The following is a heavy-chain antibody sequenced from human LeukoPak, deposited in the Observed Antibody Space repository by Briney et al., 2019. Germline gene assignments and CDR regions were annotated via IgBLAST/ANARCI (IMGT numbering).Heavy chain of an antibody. D-gene: IGHD3-10*01. Sequence: SETLFLTCTVSGGSISSHYWNWIRQPPGKGLEWIGYLSYSGSTNYNPSLKSRVTISADSSKNQFSLKLSSVTAADTAVYYCARNRGLTYGMDVWGQGTTVTVSS. V-gene: IGHV4-59*11. CDR3: ARNRGLTYGMDV. CDR2: LSYSGST. J-gene: IGHJ6*02. CDR1: GGSISSHY.